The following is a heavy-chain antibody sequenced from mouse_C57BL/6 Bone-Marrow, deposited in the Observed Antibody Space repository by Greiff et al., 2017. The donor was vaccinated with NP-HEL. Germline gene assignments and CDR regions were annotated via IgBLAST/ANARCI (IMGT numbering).Heavy chain of an antibody. CDR2: ISYDGSN. Sequence: VQLKESGPGLVKPSQSLSLTCSVTGYSITSGYYWNWIRQFPGNKLEWMGYISYDGSNNYNQSLKNRISITRDTSKNQFFLKLNSVTTEDTATYYCARVELRYYFDYWGQGTTLTGSS. D-gene: IGHD1-1*01. CDR1: GYSITSGYY. V-gene: IGHV3-6*01. CDR3: ARVELRYYFDY. J-gene: IGHJ2*01.